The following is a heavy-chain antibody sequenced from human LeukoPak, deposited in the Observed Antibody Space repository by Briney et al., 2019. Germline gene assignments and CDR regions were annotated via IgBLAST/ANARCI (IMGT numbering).Heavy chain of an antibody. Sequence: SETLSLTCTVSGGSISSYYGSWIRQPPGKGLEWIGYIYYSGSTNYNPSLRSRVTMSVDTSKNQFSLKVTSVTVADTAVYYCARGGNYGDYDGNFDYWGQGSLATVSS. D-gene: IGHD4-17*01. J-gene: IGHJ4*02. CDR2: IYYSGST. CDR3: ARGGNYGDYDGNFDY. CDR1: GGSISSYY. V-gene: IGHV4-59*08.